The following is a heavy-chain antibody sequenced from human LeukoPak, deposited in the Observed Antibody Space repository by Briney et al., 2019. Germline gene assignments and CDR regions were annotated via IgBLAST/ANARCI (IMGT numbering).Heavy chain of an antibody. J-gene: IGHJ4*02. V-gene: IGHV3-74*01. D-gene: IGHD6-19*01. CDR2: INSDGSST. CDR1: GFTFSSYW. Sequence: PGGSLRLSCAASGFTFSSYWMHWVRQAPGKGLVWVSRINSDGSSTSYADSVKSRFTISRDNAKNKLYLQMNSLRAEDMALYYCAKDNDMGIAVAQFDYWGQGTLVTVSS. CDR3: AKDNDMGIAVAQFDY.